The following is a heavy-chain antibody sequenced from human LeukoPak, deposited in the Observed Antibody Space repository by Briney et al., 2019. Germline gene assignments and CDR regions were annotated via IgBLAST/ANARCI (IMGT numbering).Heavy chain of an antibody. D-gene: IGHD3-10*01. Sequence: SVKVSCKASGGTFSSYAISWVRQAPGQGLEWMGGIIPIFGTANYAQRFQGRVTITADESTSTAYMELSSLRSEDTAVYYCARVSSGSYALWDRTKNWFDPWGQGTLVTVSS. J-gene: IGHJ5*02. CDR1: GGTFSSYA. CDR3: ARVSSGSYALWDRTKNWFDP. CDR2: IIPIFGTA. V-gene: IGHV1-69*01.